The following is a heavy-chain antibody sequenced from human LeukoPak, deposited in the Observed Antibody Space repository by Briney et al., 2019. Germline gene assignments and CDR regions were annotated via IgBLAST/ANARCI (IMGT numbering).Heavy chain of an antibody. CDR1: GFSFSNYE. J-gene: IGHJ3*02. CDR2: ITSAANIK. D-gene: IGHD3-10*01. CDR3: ARETGIDALDI. Sequence: GGSLRLSCAASGFSFSNYEMNWVRQAPGKGLEWVSYITSAANIKNYVDSVKGRFTVSRDNARNSLYLEMNSLRAEDTGLYYCARETGIDALDIWGQGTAVTVSP. V-gene: IGHV3-48*03.